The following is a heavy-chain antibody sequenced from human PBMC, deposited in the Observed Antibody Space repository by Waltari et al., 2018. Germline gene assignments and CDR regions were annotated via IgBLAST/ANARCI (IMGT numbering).Heavy chain of an antibody. CDR2: IFENGNK. J-gene: IGHJ4*02. V-gene: IGHV4-38-2*01. Sequence: QPHESGPGLVKPSETLSLTCPVPGYVLTRDYYLGWIRQPPGKGLEWIATIFENGNKYYNESLKGRVTISVDKSEDQLSLKLISGTAADTAVYDCAGSPWGASRDFEYWGQGILVTVSS. D-gene: IGHD3-16*01. CDR1: GYVLTRDYY. CDR3: AGSPWGASRDFEY.